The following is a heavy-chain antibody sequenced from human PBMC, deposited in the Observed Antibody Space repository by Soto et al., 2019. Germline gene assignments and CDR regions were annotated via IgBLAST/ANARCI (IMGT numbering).Heavy chain of an antibody. Sequence: SETLSLTCTVSGGSIRSGGCYWSWVRQSPRRGLEWIGNIYYSGSTYYNPSLKSRLTISVDTSKNQFSLNLSSVTAAGTAVYYCARDRLMATAGTARHYFGLDVWGQGTTVTVSS. CDR1: GGSIRSGGCY. D-gene: IGHD5-18*01. CDR2: IYYSGST. V-gene: IGHV4-31*03. J-gene: IGHJ6*02. CDR3: ARDRLMATAGTARHYFGLDV.